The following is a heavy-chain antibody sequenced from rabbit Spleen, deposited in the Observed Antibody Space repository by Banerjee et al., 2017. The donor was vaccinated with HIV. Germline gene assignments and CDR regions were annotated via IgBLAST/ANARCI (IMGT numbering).Heavy chain of an antibody. CDR2: IDSGNSGFT. Sequence: QEQLVESGGGLVKPEGSLTLTCKAPGVSFSFNSYMCWVRQAPGKGLEWIACIDSGNSGFTYFASWAKGRFTISKTSSTTVTLQMTSLTAADTATYFCARDSGTSFSTYGMDLWGPGTLVTV. J-gene: IGHJ6*01. CDR1: GVSFSFNSY. D-gene: IGHD8-1*01. CDR3: ARDSGTSFSTYGMDL. V-gene: IGHV1S45*01.